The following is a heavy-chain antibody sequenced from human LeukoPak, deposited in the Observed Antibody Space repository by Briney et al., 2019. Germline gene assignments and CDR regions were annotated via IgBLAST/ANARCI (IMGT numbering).Heavy chain of an antibody. CDR3: ASRRGPSIVGSGRQTYYYYYGMDV. V-gene: IGHV4-59*12. D-gene: IGHD3-10*01. J-gene: IGHJ6*02. CDR1: GGSISSYR. Sequence: PSETLSLTCTVSGGSISSYRWTWIRQPPGKGLEWIGHNSYSGSTNYNPSLKSRVTISVDTSKNQFSLRLSSVTAADTAVYHCASRRGPSIVGSGRQTYYYYYGMDVWGQGTTVTVSS. CDR2: NSYSGST.